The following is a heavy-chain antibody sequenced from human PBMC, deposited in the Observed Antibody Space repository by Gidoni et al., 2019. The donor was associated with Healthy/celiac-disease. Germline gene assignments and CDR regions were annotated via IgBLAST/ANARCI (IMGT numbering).Heavy chain of an antibody. Sequence: EVQLVESGGGLIQPGGSLRLSCAASGFTVSSNYMSWVRQAPGKGLEWVSVIYSGGSTYYADSVKGRFTISRDNSKNTLYLQMNSLRAEDTAVYYCARDRDHGSGFFDYWGQGTLVTVSS. CDR1: GFTVSSNY. J-gene: IGHJ4*02. D-gene: IGHD3-10*01. V-gene: IGHV3-53*01. CDR2: IYSGGST. CDR3: ARDRDHGSGFFDY.